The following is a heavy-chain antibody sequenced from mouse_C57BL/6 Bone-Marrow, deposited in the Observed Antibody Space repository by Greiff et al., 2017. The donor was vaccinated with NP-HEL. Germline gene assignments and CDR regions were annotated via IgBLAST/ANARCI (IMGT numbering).Heavy chain of an antibody. J-gene: IGHJ2*01. CDR3: ATYYYGYYFDY. Sequence: VKLVESGAELVRPGTSVKMSCKASGYTFTNYWIGWAKQRPGHGLEWIGAIYPGGGYTNYIEKFKGKATLTADKSSSTAYMQFSSLTSEDSAIYYCATYYYGYYFDYWGQGTTLTVSS. CDR2: IYPGGGYT. V-gene: IGHV1-63*01. D-gene: IGHD1-1*01. CDR1: GYTFTNYW.